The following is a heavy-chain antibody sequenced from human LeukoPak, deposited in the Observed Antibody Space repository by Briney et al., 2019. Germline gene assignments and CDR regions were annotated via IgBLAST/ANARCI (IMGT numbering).Heavy chain of an antibody. CDR3: ARDLSLIALTD. CDR2: ISYDGSNK. D-gene: IGHD3-22*01. Sequence: GRSLRLSCAASGFTFSSYAMHWVRQAPGKGLEWVAVISYDGSNKYYADSVKGRFTISRDNSKNTLYLQMNSLRAEDTAVYYCARDLSLIALTDWGQGTLVTVSS. CDR1: GFTFSSYA. J-gene: IGHJ4*02. V-gene: IGHV3-30*04.